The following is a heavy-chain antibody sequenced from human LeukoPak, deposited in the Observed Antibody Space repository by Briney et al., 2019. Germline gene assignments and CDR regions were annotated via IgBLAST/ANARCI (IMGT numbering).Heavy chain of an antibody. V-gene: IGHV4-34*01. CDR2: INHSGST. CDR1: GGSFSGYY. J-gene: IGHJ2*01. CDR3: ARGVARHWYFDL. Sequence: SETLSLTCAVYGGSFSGYYWSWIRQPPGKGLEWIGEINHSGSTKYNPSLKSRVTISVDTSKNQFSLKLSFVTAADTAVYYCARGVARHWYFDLWGRGTPVTVSS.